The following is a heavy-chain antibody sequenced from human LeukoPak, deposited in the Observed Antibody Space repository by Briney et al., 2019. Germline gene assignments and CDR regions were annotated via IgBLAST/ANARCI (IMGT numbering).Heavy chain of an antibody. CDR2: IYTSGST. D-gene: IGHD5-18*01. Sequence: SQTLSLTCTVSGGSISSGSYYWSWIRQPAGKGLEWIGRIYTSGSTNYNPSLKSRVTISVDTSKNQFSLKLSSVTAADTAVYFCARELTAPRYVDVWGKGTTVTVSS. J-gene: IGHJ6*03. CDR3: ARELTAPRYVDV. CDR1: GGSISSGSYY. V-gene: IGHV4-61*02.